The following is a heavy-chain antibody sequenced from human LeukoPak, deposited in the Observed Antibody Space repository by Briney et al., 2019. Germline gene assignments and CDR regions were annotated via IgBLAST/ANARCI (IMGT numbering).Heavy chain of an antibody. CDR3: AKELAVAGTLYYFDY. J-gene: IGHJ4*02. V-gene: IGHV3-23*01. CDR2: ISGSGGST. D-gene: IGHD6-19*01. CDR1: GSTFSSYA. Sequence: GGSLRLSCTASGSTFSSYAMSWVRQAPGKGLEWVSAISGSGGSTYYADSVKGRFTISRDNSKNTLYLQMNSLRAEDTAVYYCAKELAVAGTLYYFDYWGQGTLVTVSS.